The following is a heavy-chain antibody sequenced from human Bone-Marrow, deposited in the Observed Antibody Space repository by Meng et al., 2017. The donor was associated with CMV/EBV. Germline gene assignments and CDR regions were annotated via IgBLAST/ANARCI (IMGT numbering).Heavy chain of an antibody. J-gene: IGHJ3*02. Sequence: GGSLRLSCAASGFIFSSYAIHWVRQAPGKGLEWVVVISYDGSNKYYADSVKGRFTISRDNSKNTLYLQMNSLRAEDTAVYYCAKGTRITIFGVVGDAFDIWGQGTMVTVSS. D-gene: IGHD3-3*01. CDR2: ISYDGSNK. V-gene: IGHV3-30*04. CDR3: AKGTRITIFGVVGDAFDI. CDR1: GFIFSSYA.